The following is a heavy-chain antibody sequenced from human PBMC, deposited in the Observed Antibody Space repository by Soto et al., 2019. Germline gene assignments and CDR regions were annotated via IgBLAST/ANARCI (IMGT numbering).Heavy chain of an antibody. J-gene: IGHJ6*02. V-gene: IGHV3-21*01. CDR3: ARGGGIGFYYYGMDV. Sequence: EVQLVESGGGLVKPGGSLRLSCAASGFTFSSYSMNWVRQAPGKGLEWVSSISSSSSYIYYADSVKGRFTISRDNAKNSLYLQMNSLRGEDTAVYYCARGGGIGFYYYGMDVWGQGTTVTVSS. CDR1: GFTFSSYS. D-gene: IGHD3-16*01. CDR2: ISSSSSYI.